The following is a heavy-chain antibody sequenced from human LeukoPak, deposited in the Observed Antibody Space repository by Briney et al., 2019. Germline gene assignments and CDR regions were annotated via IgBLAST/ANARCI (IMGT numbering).Heavy chain of an antibody. CDR3: ARAVATITSYYNYYMDV. CDR1: GGSFSGYY. J-gene: IGHJ6*03. D-gene: IGHD5-12*01. CDR2: ISHSGST. Sequence: SETLSLTCAVYGGSFSGYYWSWIRQPPGKGLEWIGEISHSGSTNYNPSLKSRVTISVDTSKNQLSLKLSSVTAADTAVYYCARAVATITSYYNYYMDVWGKGTTVTVSS. V-gene: IGHV4-34*01.